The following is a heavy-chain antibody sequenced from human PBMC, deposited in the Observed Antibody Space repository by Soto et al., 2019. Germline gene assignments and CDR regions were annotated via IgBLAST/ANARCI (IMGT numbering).Heavy chain of an antibody. D-gene: IGHD3-22*01. CDR1: GGSISSSNW. CDR2: IYHSGST. V-gene: IGHV4-4*02. J-gene: IGHJ3*02. Sequence: ASETLSLTCAVSGGSISSSNWWSWVRQPPGKGLEWIGEIYHSGSTNYNPSLKSRVTISVDKSKNQFSLKLSSVTAADTAVYYCARDKSRYDSSGPIRGPFGAFDIWGQGTMVTVSS. CDR3: ARDKSRYDSSGPIRGPFGAFDI.